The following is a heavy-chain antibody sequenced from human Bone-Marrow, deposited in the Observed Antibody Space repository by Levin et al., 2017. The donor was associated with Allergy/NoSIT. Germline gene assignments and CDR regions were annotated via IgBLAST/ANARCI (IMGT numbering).Heavy chain of an antibody. J-gene: IGHJ6*02. CDR2: VYYTGDT. CDR3: AKFIAYYHAMDV. CDR1: GGSISSTTYY. Sequence: ETLSLTCTVSGGSISSTTYYWGWIRQSPGRGLEWLGSVYYTGDTYYSPSLKSRVTISLDTSKSQFSLRMTSVTAADTAVYYCAKFIAYYHAMDVWGQGTAVTVSS. D-gene: IGHD6-13*01. V-gene: IGHV4-39*07.